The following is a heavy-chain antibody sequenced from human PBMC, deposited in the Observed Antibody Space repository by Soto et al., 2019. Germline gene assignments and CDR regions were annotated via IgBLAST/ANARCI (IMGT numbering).Heavy chain of an antibody. V-gene: IGHV3-33*01. J-gene: IGHJ4*02. CDR3: ARGYSSSWYLDY. CDR2: IWYDGSNK. CDR1: GFTFSSYG. Sequence: QVQLVESGGGVVQPGRSLRLSCAASGFTFSSYGMHWVRQAPGKGLEWVAVIWYDGSNKYYADSVKGRFTISRDNSKNTLYLQMNSLGAEDTAVYYCARGYSSSWYLDYWGQGTLVTVSS. D-gene: IGHD6-13*01.